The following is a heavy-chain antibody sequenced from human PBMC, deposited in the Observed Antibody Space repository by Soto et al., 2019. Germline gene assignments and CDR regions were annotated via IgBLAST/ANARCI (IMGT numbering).Heavy chain of an antibody. V-gene: IGHV3-23*01. CDR1: GFNFNKYA. CDR3: AKADGQQWLLPHLEN. Sequence: EVQLLESGGGLVRPGESLRLSCAASGFNFNKYAMSWVRQAPGEGLEWVSGISCCGGTAPYADSVKGRFTIARDDAKNTLYLDMNSLRVEDTAEYYCAKADGQQWLLPHLENWGRGTLVTVS. D-gene: IGHD6-19*01. CDR2: ISCCGGTA. J-gene: IGHJ4*02.